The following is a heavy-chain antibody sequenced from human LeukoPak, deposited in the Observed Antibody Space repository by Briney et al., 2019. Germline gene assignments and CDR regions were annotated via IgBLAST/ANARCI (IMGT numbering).Heavy chain of an antibody. CDR1: GGTFSSYA. CDR3: ARDQQNTMRDFDY. J-gene: IGHJ4*02. Sequence: SVKVSCKASGGTFSSYAISWVRQAPGQGLEWMGGIIPIFGTANYAQKFQGRVTITADESTSTVYMELSSLRSEDTAVYYCARDQQNTMRDFDYWGQGTLVTVSS. V-gene: IGHV1-69*13. CDR2: IIPIFGTA. D-gene: IGHD3-10*01.